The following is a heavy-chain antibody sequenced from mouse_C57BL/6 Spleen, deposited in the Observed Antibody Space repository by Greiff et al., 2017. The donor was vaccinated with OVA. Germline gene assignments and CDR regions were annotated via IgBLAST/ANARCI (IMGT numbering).Heavy chain of an antibody. CDR3: ARDGKFYWYFDV. J-gene: IGHJ1*03. D-gene: IGHD4-1*01. Sequence: EVQRVESEGGLVQPGSSMKLSCTASGFTFSDYYMAWVRQVPEKGLEWVANINYDGSSTYYLDSLKSRFIISRDNAKNILYLQMSSLKSEDTATYYCARDGKFYWYFDVWGTGTTVTVSS. V-gene: IGHV5-16*01. CDR1: GFTFSDYY. CDR2: INYDGSST.